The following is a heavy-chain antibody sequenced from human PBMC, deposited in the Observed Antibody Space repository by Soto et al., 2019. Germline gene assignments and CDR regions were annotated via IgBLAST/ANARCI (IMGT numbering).Heavy chain of an antibody. CDR1: GDTFTFYS. CDR2: INPILSMS. Sequence: QVQLGQSGAEVKRPGSSVKVSCKASGDTFTFYSINWVRQAPGLGLEWIGRINPILSMSNYAQRFQGRVTMTADKSTSTAYMELSSLRSEDTAIYYCSSSYGSGYRAFDYWGQGALVTVSS. D-gene: IGHD3-10*01. CDR3: SSSYGSGYRAFDY. J-gene: IGHJ4*02. V-gene: IGHV1-69*02.